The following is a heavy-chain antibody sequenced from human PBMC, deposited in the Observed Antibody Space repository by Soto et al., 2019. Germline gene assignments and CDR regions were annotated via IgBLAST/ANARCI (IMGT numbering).Heavy chain of an antibody. Sequence: EVQLVESGGGLVQPGGSLRLSCAASGFTFSSYSMNWVRQAPGKGLEWVLYISSSSSTIYYADSVKGRFTISRDNAKNSLYLQMNSLRAEDTAVYYCARSITMVRGVIRNWGQGTLVTVSS. J-gene: IGHJ4*02. V-gene: IGHV3-48*01. CDR3: ARSITMVRGVIRN. CDR2: ISSSSSTI. CDR1: GFTFSSYS. D-gene: IGHD3-10*01.